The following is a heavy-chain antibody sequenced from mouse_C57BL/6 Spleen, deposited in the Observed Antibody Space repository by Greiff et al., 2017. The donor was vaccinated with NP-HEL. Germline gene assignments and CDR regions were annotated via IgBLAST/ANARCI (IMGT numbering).Heavy chain of an antibody. CDR2: INPNNGGT. J-gene: IGHJ2*01. CDR1: GYTFTDYY. V-gene: IGHV1-26*01. CDR3: AIYYDYLLFDY. D-gene: IGHD2-4*01. Sequence: VQLQQSGPELVKPGASVKISCKASGYTFTDYYMNWVKQSHGKSLEWIGDINPNNGGTSYNQKFKGKATLTVDKSSSTAYMELRSLTSEDSAVYYCAIYYDYLLFDYWGQGTTLTVSS.